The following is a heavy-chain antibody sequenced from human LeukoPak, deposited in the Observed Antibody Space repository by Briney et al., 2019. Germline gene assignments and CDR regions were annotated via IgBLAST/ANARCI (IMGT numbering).Heavy chain of an antibody. J-gene: IGHJ4*02. D-gene: IGHD1-14*01. Sequence: PSETLSLTCTVFGGSMSSSSYYWGWIRQPPGKGLEWIGSIYYSGSTYYNPSLKSRVTISVDTSKNQFSLKLSSVTAADTAVYYCARDSLHTGYKGYWGQGTLVTVSS. CDR1: GGSMSSSSYY. CDR2: IYYSGST. CDR3: ARDSLHTGYKGY. V-gene: IGHV4-39*07.